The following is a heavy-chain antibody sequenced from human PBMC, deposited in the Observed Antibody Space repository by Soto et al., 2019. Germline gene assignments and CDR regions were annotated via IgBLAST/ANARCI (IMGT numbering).Heavy chain of an antibody. CDR3: ARDDGQQWLVPYGY. J-gene: IGHJ4*02. Sequence: ASVKVSCKASGYTFTSYGISWVRQAPGQGLEWMGWISAYNGNTNYAQKLQGRVTMTTDTSTGTAYMELRSLRSDDTAVYYCARDDGQQWLVPYGYWGQGTLVTASS. CDR1: GYTFTSYG. CDR2: ISAYNGNT. D-gene: IGHD6-19*01. V-gene: IGHV1-18*01.